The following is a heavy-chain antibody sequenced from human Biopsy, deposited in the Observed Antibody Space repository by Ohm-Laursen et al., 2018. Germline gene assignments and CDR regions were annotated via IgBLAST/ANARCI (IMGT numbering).Heavy chain of an antibody. Sequence: TLPLTCAVSGDSISGYYWNWIRQPPGKRLEWIGYILSTGSTDYNPSLQSRVSISLDLSTDQFSLKVDSVTAADTAVYYCARVVGAATGFDSWGRGTPVIVSS. CDR1: GDSISGYY. D-gene: IGHD1-26*01. J-gene: IGHJ4*02. CDR3: ARVVGAATGFDS. CDR2: ILSTGST. V-gene: IGHV4-59*01.